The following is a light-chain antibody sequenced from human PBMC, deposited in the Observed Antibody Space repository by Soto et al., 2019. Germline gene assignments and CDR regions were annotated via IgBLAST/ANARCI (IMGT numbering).Light chain of an antibody. Sequence: EIVMTQSAYTRSVSPGESATLSCRASQSVSSNLAWYQQKPGQAPRLLIYGASTRATGIPARFSGSGSGTEFTLTISSLQSEDVSVYYCQQRGSWPATFGPGTKVDIK. CDR1: QSVSSN. J-gene: IGKJ3*01. V-gene: IGKV3-15*01. CDR2: GAS. CDR3: QQRGSWPAT.